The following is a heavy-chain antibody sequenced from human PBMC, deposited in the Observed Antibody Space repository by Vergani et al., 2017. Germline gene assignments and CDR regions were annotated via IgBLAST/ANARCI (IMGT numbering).Heavy chain of an antibody. D-gene: IGHD3-10*01. V-gene: IGHV4-39*01. Sequence: QLQLQESGPGLVKPSETLSLTCTVSGGSISSSGYYWGWIRQPPGKGLEWIGSIYYSRRTYYNPSLKSRVTISEDTSKNQFSLKLSSVTAADTAVYYWAGRTTWVRGVLEMARYYFDYWGQGTLVTVSS. J-gene: IGHJ4*02. CDR1: GGSISSSGYY. CDR2: IYYSRRT. CDR3: AGRTTWVRGVLEMARYYFDY.